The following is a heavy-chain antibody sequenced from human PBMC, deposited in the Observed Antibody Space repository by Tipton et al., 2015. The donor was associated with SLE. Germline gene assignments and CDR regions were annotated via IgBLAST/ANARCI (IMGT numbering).Heavy chain of an antibody. J-gene: IGHJ3*02. CDR1: GGSFSGYY. D-gene: IGHD3-3*01. CDR2: INHSGST. CDR3: ARDGYYDFWSGKGAFDI. V-gene: IGHV4-34*01. Sequence: TLSLTCAVYGGSFSGYYWSWIRQPPGKGLEWIGEINHSGSTTYNPSLKSRVTISVDTSKNQFSLKLSSVTAADTAVYYCARDGYYDFWSGKGAFDIWGQGTMVTVSS.